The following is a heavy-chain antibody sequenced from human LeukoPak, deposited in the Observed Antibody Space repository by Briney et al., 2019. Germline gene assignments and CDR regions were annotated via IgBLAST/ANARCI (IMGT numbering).Heavy chain of an antibody. CDR1: GYTFTSYD. CDR2: MNPNSGNT. Sequence: ASVKVSCKASGYTFTSYDINWVRQATGQGLEWMGWMNPNSGNTGYAQKFQGRVTITRNTSISTAYMELSSLRSEDTAVYYCARGSEQLAVNWFDPWGQGTLVTVSS. CDR3: ARGSEQLAVNWFDP. D-gene: IGHD6-6*01. V-gene: IGHV1-8*03. J-gene: IGHJ5*02.